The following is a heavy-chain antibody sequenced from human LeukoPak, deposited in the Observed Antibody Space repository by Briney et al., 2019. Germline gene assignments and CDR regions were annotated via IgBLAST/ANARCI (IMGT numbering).Heavy chain of an antibody. CDR1: GFTVSSNY. CDR2: IYSGGST. J-gene: IGHJ4*02. D-gene: IGHD6-6*01. V-gene: IGHV3-66*02. CDR3: AGGSIAPLHDY. Sequence: GGSLRLSCAASGFTVSSNYMSWVRQAPGKGLEWVSIIYSGGSTYYADSVKGRFTISRDNSKNTLYLQMNSLRAEDTAVYYCAGGSIAPLHDYWGQGTLVTVSS.